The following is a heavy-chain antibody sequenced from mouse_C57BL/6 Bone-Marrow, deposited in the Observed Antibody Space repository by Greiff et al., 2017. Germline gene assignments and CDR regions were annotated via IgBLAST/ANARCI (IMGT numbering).Heavy chain of an antibody. V-gene: IGHV1-55*01. CDR1: GYTFTSYW. J-gene: IGHJ2*01. D-gene: IGHD4-1*01. Sequence: QVQLQQPGAELVKPGASVKMSCKASGYTFTSYWITWVKQRPGQGLEWIGDIYPTSGRTNYNEKFKSKAILTVDTSSNTAFMQLSSLTSEDSAVFYGARSGPLGRSFDYWGQGTTLTVSS. CDR3: ARSGPLGRSFDY. CDR2: IYPTSGRT.